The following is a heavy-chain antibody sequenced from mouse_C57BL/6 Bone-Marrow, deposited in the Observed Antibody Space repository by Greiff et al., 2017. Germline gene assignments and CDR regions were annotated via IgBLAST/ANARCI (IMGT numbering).Heavy chain of an antibody. V-gene: IGHV5-12*01. Sequence: EVMLVESGGGLVQPGGSLKLSCAASGFTFSDYYMYWVRQTPEKRLEWVAYISHGGGSTYYPDTVKGRFTISRDNAKNTLYLQLSRLKSEDTALDYCAREGRGYYFDYWGQGTTRTVSS. J-gene: IGHJ2*01. CDR2: ISHGGGST. CDR3: AREGRGYYFDY. CDR1: GFTFSDYY.